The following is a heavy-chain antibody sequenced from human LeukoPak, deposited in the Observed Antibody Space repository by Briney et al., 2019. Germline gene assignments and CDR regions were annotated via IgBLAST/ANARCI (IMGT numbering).Heavy chain of an antibody. CDR3: AKDRLRRIAAAGGAFDI. Sequence: GGSLRLFCAASGFTFSSYAMQWVRQAPGKGLEWVSAISGSGGSTYYADSVKGRFTISRDNSKNTLYLQLNSLRAEDTAVYYCAKDRLRRIAAAGGAFDIWGQGTMVTVSS. CDR2: ISGSGGST. J-gene: IGHJ3*02. CDR1: GFTFSSYA. V-gene: IGHV3-23*01. D-gene: IGHD6-13*01.